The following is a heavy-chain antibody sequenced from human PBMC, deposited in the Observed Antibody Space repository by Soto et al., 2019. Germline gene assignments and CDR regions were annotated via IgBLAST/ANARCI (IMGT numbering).Heavy chain of an antibody. D-gene: IGHD3-16*01. V-gene: IGHV1-69*08. CDR3: ARGLGGRMDD. CDR1: GTIFSSYT. J-gene: IGHJ6*02. Sequence: QVQLVQSGAEVKKPGSSVRVSCKASGTIFSSYTISWVRQAPGQGLECMGRIIPILGETNSAQKFQDRVTHTADKSTNTAYMELNSLRLEDTAVYYCARGLGGRMDDWGQGTTVTVSS. CDR2: IIPILGET.